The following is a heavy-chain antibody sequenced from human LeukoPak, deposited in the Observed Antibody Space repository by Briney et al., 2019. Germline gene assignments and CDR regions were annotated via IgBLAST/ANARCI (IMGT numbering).Heavy chain of an antibody. CDR1: GFNFNIYE. Sequence: PGGSLRLSCAASGFNFNIYEMNWVRQAPGKGLEWISYISSSGSIILYADSVKGRFTISRDNAKKLVYLEMNSLRAEDTALYYCARDPSGSYQDYFDYWGQGTLVTVSS. V-gene: IGHV3-48*03. D-gene: IGHD1-26*01. CDR2: ISSSGSII. CDR3: ARDPSGSYQDYFDY. J-gene: IGHJ4*02.